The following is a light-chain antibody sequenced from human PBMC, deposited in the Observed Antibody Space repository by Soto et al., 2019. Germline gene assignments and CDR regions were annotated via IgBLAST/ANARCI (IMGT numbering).Light chain of an antibody. CDR2: DVS. CDR1: SRDVGAYNY. V-gene: IGLV2-14*01. CDR3: SSFTSSSTSV. Sequence: QSVRAQSASVSGSPGQSITISCTGTSRDVGAYNYVSWYQQHPGKAPKLIIYDVSNRPSGVSNRFSGSKSGNTASLTISALQAEDEADYYCSSFTSSSTSVFGTGTEVTVL. J-gene: IGLJ1*01.